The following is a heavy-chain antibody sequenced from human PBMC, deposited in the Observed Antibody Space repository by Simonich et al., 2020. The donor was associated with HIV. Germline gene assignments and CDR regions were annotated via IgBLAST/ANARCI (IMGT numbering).Heavy chain of an antibody. CDR3: ARRDRELILYFDY. CDR1: GGAVSGHY. Sequence: QVQLQQWGAGLLKHSETLSLTCAVYGGAVSGHYWSWIRQPPGKGWEWIGEINHSGITNYKSSLNSRATISVDKSKNQFSLKLSSVTAADTAIYYCARRDRELILYFDYWGQGNLVTVSS. V-gene: IGHV4-34*01. CDR2: INHSGIT. D-gene: IGHD3-3*01. J-gene: IGHJ4*02.